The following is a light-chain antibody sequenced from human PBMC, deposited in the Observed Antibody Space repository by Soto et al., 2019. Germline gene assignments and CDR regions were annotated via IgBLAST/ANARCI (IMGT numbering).Light chain of an antibody. Sequence: QSVLTQPASMSGSPGQSITISCTGTSSDIGDYNYVSWYQQYPGKVPKLVIYDVSHRPSGVSNRFSGSKSGNTASLTISGLQAEDEADYYCSSSTTTTSLVVFGGGTKVTVL. CDR3: SSSTTTTSLVV. CDR2: DVS. J-gene: IGLJ3*02. CDR1: SSDIGDYNY. V-gene: IGLV2-14*01.